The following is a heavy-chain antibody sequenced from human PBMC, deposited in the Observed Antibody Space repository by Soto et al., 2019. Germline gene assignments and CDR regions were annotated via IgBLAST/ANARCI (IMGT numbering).Heavy chain of an antibody. Sequence: SETLSLTCTISGGSISSYYCNWIRQPAGKGLEWIGHINTRGSTKYNPSLKSRVTMSMDTSKNQFSLNLTSVTAADTAVYYCARVGPWVPYYYDSSPYTFENWFDPWGQGTLVTVSS. V-gene: IGHV4-4*07. CDR1: GGSISSYY. CDR3: ARVGPWVPYYYDSSPYTFENWFDP. D-gene: IGHD3-22*01. J-gene: IGHJ5*02. CDR2: INTRGST.